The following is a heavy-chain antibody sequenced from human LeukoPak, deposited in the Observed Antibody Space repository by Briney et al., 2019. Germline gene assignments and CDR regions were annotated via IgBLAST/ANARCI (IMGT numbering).Heavy chain of an antibody. J-gene: IGHJ4*02. CDR3: ARRYSSSEIFGY. CDR2: IYPGDSDT. Sequence: GESLKISCKGSGYSFTNYWIGWVRQVPGKGLEWLGIIYPGDSDTRYSPSFQGRVTISADRSISTAYLQWSSLKASDTAMYYCARRYSSSEIFGYWGQGTLVTVSS. D-gene: IGHD6-13*01. CDR1: GYSFTNYW. V-gene: IGHV5-51*01.